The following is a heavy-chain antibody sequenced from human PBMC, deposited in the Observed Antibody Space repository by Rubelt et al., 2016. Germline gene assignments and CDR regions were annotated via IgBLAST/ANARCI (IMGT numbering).Heavy chain of an antibody. V-gene: IGHV3-74*01. Sequence: QVPGKGLVWVSRINSDGSSTSYVDSVKGRFTISRDNAKNTLYLQMNSLRDEDTAVYYCAKEEPSTGVIYWGQGTLVTVSS. J-gene: IGHJ4*02. D-gene: IGHD1-1*01. CDR2: INSDGSST. CDR3: AKEEPSTGVIY.